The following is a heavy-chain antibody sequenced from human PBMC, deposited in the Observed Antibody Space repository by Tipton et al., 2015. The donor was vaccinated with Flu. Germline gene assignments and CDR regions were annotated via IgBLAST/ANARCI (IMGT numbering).Heavy chain of an antibody. Sequence: SLRLSCAASGFTFSDYYMSWVRQAPGKGLEWVSHISSSGSIINYADSVKGRFTISRDNAKNSLYLQMSSLRAEDTAVYFCARDRGYNYGFTNYYGMDVWGRGTTVTVSS. D-gene: IGHD5-18*01. CDR2: ISSSGSII. CDR1: GFTFSDYY. V-gene: IGHV3-11*04. J-gene: IGHJ6*02. CDR3: ARDRGYNYGFTNYYGMDV.